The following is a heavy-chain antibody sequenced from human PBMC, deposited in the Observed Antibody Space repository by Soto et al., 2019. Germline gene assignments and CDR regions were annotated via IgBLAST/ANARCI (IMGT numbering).Heavy chain of an antibody. Sequence: SEKVSCKASGGTFRHHDFNLVRQAPRPRREWMGGIIPIIGTPNYAQKFHGRVTITADASTSTVYLEVSSLRSQDTAVYYCARDLEFRDGNISHLDYWGQGTLVTVS. V-gene: IGHV1-69*13. CDR2: IIPIIGTP. D-gene: IGHD3-10*01. CDR3: ARDLEFRDGNISHLDY. CDR1: GGTFRHHD. J-gene: IGHJ4*02.